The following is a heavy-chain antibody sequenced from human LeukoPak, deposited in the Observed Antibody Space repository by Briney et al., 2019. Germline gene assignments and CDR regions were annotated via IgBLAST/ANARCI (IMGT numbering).Heavy chain of an antibody. CDR3: ARGPGNYYDSSGYYSFAGY. CDR2: INHSGST. V-gene: IGHV4-34*01. Sequence: PGGSLRLSCAASGFTFSSYAMSWIRQPPGKGLEWIGEINHSGSTNYNPSLKSRVTISVDTSKNQFSLKLSSVTAADAAVYYCARGPGNYYDSSGYYSFAGYWGQGTLVTVSS. J-gene: IGHJ4*02. CDR1: GFTFSSYA. D-gene: IGHD3-22*01.